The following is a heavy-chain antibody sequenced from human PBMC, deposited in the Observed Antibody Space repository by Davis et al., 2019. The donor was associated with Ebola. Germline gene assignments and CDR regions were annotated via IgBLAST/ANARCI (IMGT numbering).Heavy chain of an antibody. V-gene: IGHV4-59*12. Sequence: MPSETLSLTCTVSGGSISSYYWSWIRQPPGKGLVWIWSTYYSGSTNYNPSLKSRVTISVDTSKNQFSLKLSSVTAADTAVYYCAMVDYYYYGMDVWGQGTTVTVSS. CDR2: TYYSGST. J-gene: IGHJ6*02. D-gene: IGHD3-10*01. CDR3: AMVDYYYYGMDV. CDR1: GGSISSYY.